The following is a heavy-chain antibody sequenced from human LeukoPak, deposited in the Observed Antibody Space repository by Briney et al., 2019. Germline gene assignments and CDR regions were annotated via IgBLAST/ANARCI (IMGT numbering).Heavy chain of an antibody. CDR3: ASLVYGIHY. D-gene: IGHD1-14*01. CDR2: MSYDGSNE. V-gene: IGHV3-30-3*01. Sequence: GGSLRLSCAASGLTFSSYAMHWVRQAPGKGLEWVAVMSYDGSNEYYADSVKGRFTISRDDSKNTLYLHMDSLRAEDTALYYCASLVYGIHYWGQGTLVTVSS. CDR1: GLTFSSYA. J-gene: IGHJ4*02.